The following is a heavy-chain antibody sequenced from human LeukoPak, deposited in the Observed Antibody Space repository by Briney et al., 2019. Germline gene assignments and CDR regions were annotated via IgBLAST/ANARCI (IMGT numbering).Heavy chain of an antibody. D-gene: IGHD3-22*01. CDR3: ARGPYYDSSGYYFLDY. CDR2: IIPIFGTA. V-gene: IGHV1-69*13. Sequence: ASVKVSCKASGGTFSSYAISWVRQAPGQGLEWMGGIIPIFGTANYAQKFQGRVTITADESTSTAYMELSSLRSEDTAVYYCARGPYYDSSGYYFLDYWAREPWSPSPQ. CDR1: GGTFSSYA. J-gene: IGHJ4*02.